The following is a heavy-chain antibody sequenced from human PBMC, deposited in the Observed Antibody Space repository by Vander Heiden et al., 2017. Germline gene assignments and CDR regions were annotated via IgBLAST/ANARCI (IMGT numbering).Heavy chain of an antibody. D-gene: IGHD5-18*01. CDR3: ARHSYGADAFDI. CDR2: TGSSGST. J-gene: IGHJ3*02. CDR1: GLTLRSYD. Sequence: EVQLVESGGGLVQPGGSLRLAWSASGLTLRSYDMLWARQATGKGLGWVSATGSSGSTFNPVSVKGRLTISRENAKRSLYLEINSLRAGDTAVYYCARHSYGADAFDIWGHVTMVADSS. V-gene: IGHV3-13*01.